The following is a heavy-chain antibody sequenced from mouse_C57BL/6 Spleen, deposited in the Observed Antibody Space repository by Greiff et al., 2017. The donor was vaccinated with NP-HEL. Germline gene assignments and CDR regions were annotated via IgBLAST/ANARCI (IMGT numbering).Heavy chain of an antibody. CDR2: IDPSDSET. Sequence: QVQLQQPGAELVRPWSSVKLSCKASGYTFTSYWMHWVKQRPIQGLEWIGNIDPSDSETHYNQKFKDKATLTVAQSSSTAYMQLSSLTSEDSAVYYCARYDGSYWGQGTTLTVSS. CDR1: GYTFTSYW. CDR3: ARYDGSY. D-gene: IGHD2-3*01. J-gene: IGHJ2*01. V-gene: IGHV1-52*01.